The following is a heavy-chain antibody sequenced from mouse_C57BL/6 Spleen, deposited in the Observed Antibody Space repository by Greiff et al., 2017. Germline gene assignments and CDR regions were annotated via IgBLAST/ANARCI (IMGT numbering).Heavy chain of an antibody. CDR2: IHPNSGST. CDR1: GYTFTSYW. J-gene: IGHJ2*01. D-gene: IGHD2-1*01. Sequence: QVQLQQPGAELVKPGASVKLSCKASGYTFTSYWMHWVKQRPGQGLEWIGMIHPNSGSTNYNEKFKSKATLTVDKSSSTAYMQLSSLTSEDSAVYYWARWIYYGKRGYFDYWGQGTTLTVSS. V-gene: IGHV1-64*01. CDR3: ARWIYYGKRGYFDY.